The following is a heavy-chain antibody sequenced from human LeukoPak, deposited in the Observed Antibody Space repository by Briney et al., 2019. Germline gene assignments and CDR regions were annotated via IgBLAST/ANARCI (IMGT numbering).Heavy chain of an antibody. Sequence: PGGSLRLSCAASGFTFSSYWMSSVRQAPGKGLEWVANIKQDGNEKYYVDSVKGRFTISRDNAKKSLYLQMNSLRADDTAVYYCARGGDYLDYWGQGTLVTVSS. CDR3: ARGGDYLDY. J-gene: IGHJ4*02. CDR1: GFTFSSYW. D-gene: IGHD3-10*01. V-gene: IGHV3-7*01. CDR2: IKQDGNEK.